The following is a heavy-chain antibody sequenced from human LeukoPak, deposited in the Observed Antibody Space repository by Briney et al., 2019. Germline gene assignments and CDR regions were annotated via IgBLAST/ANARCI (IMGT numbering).Heavy chain of an antibody. CDR3: AKDAHLWYFEY. V-gene: IGHV3-23*01. Sequence: GGSLRLSCAASRFTFIDYYMSWIRQAPGKGLEWVSSISGSAALTSYADSVRGRFIISRDNSKDTVYLQMNSLRAEDTAIYYCAKDAHLWYFEYWGQGTLVTVSS. CDR1: RFTFIDYY. CDR2: ISGSAALT. J-gene: IGHJ4*02.